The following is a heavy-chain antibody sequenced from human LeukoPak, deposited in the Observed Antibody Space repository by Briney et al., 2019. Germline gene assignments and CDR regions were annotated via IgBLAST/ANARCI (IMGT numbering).Heavy chain of an antibody. D-gene: IGHD1-26*01. V-gene: IGHV4-34*01. CDR2: INHSGTT. Sequence: SETLSLTCAVYGESFSGHYWSWIRQPPGKGLEWIGEINHSGTTNYSPSLKSRVSISADTSKNQFSLRLRSITAADTAVYYCARRPRNAGSADCPSGLDYWGQGTLVTVSS. CDR3: ARRPRNAGSADCPSGLDY. J-gene: IGHJ4*02. CDR1: GESFSGHY.